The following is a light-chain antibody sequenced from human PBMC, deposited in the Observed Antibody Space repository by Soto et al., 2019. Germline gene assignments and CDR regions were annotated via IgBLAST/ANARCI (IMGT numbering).Light chain of an antibody. CDR1: SSDVGGYNY. CDR2: EVS. J-gene: IGLJ1*01. Sequence: QPVLTQPASVSGSPGQSITISCTGSSSDVGGYNYVSWYQQYPGKAPKLLIYEVSNRPSGVSNRFSGSKSGNTASLTISGLQAEDEADYYCSSFTSRTTYVFGSGTKVTVL. V-gene: IGLV2-14*01. CDR3: SSFTSRTTYV.